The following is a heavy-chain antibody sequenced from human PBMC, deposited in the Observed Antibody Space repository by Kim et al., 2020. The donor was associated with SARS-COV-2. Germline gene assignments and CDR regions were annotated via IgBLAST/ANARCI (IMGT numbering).Heavy chain of an antibody. J-gene: IGHJ6*02. V-gene: IGHV3-73*01. CDR3: TSDYGDYTPDQYYYYYGMDV. D-gene: IGHD4-17*01. Sequence: GGSLRLSCAASGFTFSGSAMHWVRQASGKGLEWVGRIRSKANSYATAYAASVKGRFTISRDDSKNTAYLQMNSLKTEDTAVYYCTSDYGDYTPDQYYYYYGMDVWGQGTTVTVSS. CDR2: IRSKANSYAT. CDR1: GFTFSGSA.